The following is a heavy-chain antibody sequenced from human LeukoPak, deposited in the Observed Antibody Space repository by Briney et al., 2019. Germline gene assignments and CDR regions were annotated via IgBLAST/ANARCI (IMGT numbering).Heavy chain of an antibody. CDR1: GFTFSSYW. V-gene: IGHV3-7*01. D-gene: IGHD1/OR15-1a*01. J-gene: IGHJ6*03. CDR3: ARVRREMKRSLGRTTEYSYYYYMDV. Sequence: GGSLRLSCAASGFTFSSYWMSWVRQAPGKGLEWVANIKQDGSEKYYVDSVKGRLTISRDNAKNSLYLQMNSLRAEDTAVYYCARVRREMKRSLGRTTEYSYYYYMDVWGKGTTVTVSS. CDR2: IKQDGSEK.